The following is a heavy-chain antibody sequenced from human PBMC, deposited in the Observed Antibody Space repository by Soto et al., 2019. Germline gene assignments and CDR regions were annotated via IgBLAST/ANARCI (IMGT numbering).Heavy chain of an antibody. Sequence: EVQLVESGGGLVQPGGSLRLSCAASGFTFSSYWMSWVRQAPGKGLEWVANIKQDGSEKYYVDSVKGRFTISRDNVKNSLYLQMNSLRAEDTAVYYCARDVGYGDYESAFEIWGQGTMVTVSS. CDR3: ARDVGYGDYESAFEI. D-gene: IGHD4-17*01. J-gene: IGHJ3*02. V-gene: IGHV3-7*03. CDR1: GFTFSSYW. CDR2: IKQDGSEK.